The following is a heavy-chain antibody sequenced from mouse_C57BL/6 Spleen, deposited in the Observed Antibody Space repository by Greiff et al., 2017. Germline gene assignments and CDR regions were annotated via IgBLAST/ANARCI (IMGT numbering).Heavy chain of an antibody. CDR1: GFTFSSYT. V-gene: IGHV5-9*01. Sequence: DVMLVESGGGLVKPGGSLKLSCAASGFTFSSYTMSWVRQTPEKRLEWVATISGGGGNTYYPDSVKGRFTISRDNAKKTLYLQMSSLKSEYTALYYCARRSGYAMDYWGQGTSVTVSS. CDR3: ARRSGYAMDY. CDR2: ISGGGGNT. J-gene: IGHJ4*01. D-gene: IGHD3-2*02.